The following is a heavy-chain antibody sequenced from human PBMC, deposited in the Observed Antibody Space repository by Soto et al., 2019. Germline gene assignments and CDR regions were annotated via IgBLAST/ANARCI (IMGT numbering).Heavy chain of an antibody. V-gene: IGHV3-21*01. CDR1: GFTFSSYS. Sequence: EVQLVESGGGLVKPGGSLRLSCAASGFTFSSYSMNWVRQAPGKGLEWVSSISSSNSYIYYADSVKGRFTISRDNAKNSLHLQMNSLRAEDTAVYYCARGIYYYDSSVYYSYWGQGTLVTVSS. CDR3: ARGIYYYDSSVYYSY. J-gene: IGHJ4*02. CDR2: ISSSNSYI. D-gene: IGHD3-22*01.